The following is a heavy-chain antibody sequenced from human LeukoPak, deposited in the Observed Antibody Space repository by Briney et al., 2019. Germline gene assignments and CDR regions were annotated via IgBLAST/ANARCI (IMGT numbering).Heavy chain of an antibody. J-gene: IGHJ4*02. CDR3: AKLAGPFDY. Sequence: GGSLRLSCAASGFTFSSYGMHWVRQAPGKGLEWVAVISYDGSNKYYADSVKGRFTISRDNSKNTLYLQMNSLRAEDTAVYYCAKLAGPFDYWGQGTLVTVSS. V-gene: IGHV3-30*18. CDR2: ISYDGSNK. CDR1: GFTFSSYG.